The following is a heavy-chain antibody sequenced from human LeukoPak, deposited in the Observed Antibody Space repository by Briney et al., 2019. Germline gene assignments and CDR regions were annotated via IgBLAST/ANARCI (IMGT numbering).Heavy chain of an antibody. CDR1: GFTFDDYG. CDR3: ARADVLLWFGELFRRGGGWFDP. Sequence: GGSLRLSCAASGFTFDDYGMSWVRQAPGKGLEWVSGINWNGGSTGYADSVKGRFTISRDNAKNSLYLQMNSLRAEDTAVYYCARADVLLWFGELFRRGGGWFDPWGQGTLVTVSS. V-gene: IGHV3-20*04. J-gene: IGHJ5*02. CDR2: INWNGGST. D-gene: IGHD3-10*01.